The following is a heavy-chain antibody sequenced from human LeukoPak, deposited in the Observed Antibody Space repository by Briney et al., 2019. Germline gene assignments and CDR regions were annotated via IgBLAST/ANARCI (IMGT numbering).Heavy chain of an antibody. J-gene: IGHJ4*02. D-gene: IGHD5-18*01. CDR3: AKGDTAMVSYYFDD. CDR2: IWYDGSNK. CDR1: GFTFSSYG. V-gene: IGHV3-33*06. Sequence: GRSLRLSCVASGFTFSSYGMHWVRQAPGKGLEWVAVIWYDGSNKYYADSVKGRFTISRDNSKNTLYLQMNSLRAEDTAVYYCAKGDTAMVSYYFDDWGQGTLVTVFS.